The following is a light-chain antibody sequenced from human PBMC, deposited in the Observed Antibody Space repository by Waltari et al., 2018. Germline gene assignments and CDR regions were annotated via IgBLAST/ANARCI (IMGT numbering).Light chain of an antibody. CDR3: QHYVRLPAT. CDR2: GAS. CDR1: QSVTRS. V-gene: IGKV3-20*01. J-gene: IGKJ1*01. Sequence: SCRASQSVTRSLACFRPEPGPAPILLIYGASTRATCIPDRFTGSGLGTNFSLTISSLEPEDFAIYFGQHYVRLPATFGQGTKVEIK.